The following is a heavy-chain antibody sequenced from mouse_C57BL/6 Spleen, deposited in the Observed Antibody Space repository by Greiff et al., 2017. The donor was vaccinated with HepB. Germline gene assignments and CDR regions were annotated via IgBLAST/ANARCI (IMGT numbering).Heavy chain of an antibody. V-gene: IGHV1-26*01. CDR1: GYTFTDYY. D-gene: IGHD2-5*01. J-gene: IGHJ4*01. CDR3: ASNDYSNYGGYAMDY. CDR2: INPNNGGT. Sequence: EVQLQQSGPELVKPGASVKISCKASGYTFTDYYMNWVKQSHGKSLEWIGDINPNNGGTSYNQKFKGKATLTVDKSSSTAYMELRSLTSEDSAVYYCASNDYSNYGGYAMDYWGQGTSVTVSS.